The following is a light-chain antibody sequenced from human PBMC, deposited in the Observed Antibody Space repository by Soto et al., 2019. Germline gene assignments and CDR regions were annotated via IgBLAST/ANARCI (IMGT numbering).Light chain of an antibody. CDR2: GAS. CDR1: QSVRSD. Sequence: EIVMTQSPATLSVSPGERATLSCWASQSVRSDLAWYQQKPGQAPRLLIYGASSRATGIPDRFSGSGSGTDFTLTISSLEPEDFAVYYCQQYVSSPRTFGQGTKVDIK. J-gene: IGKJ1*01. CDR3: QQYVSSPRT. V-gene: IGKV3-20*01.